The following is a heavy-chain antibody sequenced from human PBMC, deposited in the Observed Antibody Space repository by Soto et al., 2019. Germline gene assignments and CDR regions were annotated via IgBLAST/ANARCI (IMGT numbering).Heavy chain of an antibody. J-gene: IGHJ3*02. CDR1: GFTFSSYA. D-gene: IGHD2-8*01. CDR3: AKGLTNWASTRGGGNAFDI. Sequence: EVQLLESGGGLVQPGGSLRLSCAASGFTFSSYAMSWVRQAPGMGLEWVSTIGGSGGSTYYGDSVKGRFTISRDSSRNTLYLQMSSLRAEDTAVYYCAKGLTNWASTRGGGNAFDIWAQGTRVTVSS. CDR2: IGGSGGST. V-gene: IGHV3-23*01.